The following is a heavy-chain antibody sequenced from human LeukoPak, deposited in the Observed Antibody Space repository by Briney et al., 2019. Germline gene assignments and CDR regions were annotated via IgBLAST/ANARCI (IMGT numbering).Heavy chain of an antibody. D-gene: IGHD6-13*01. V-gene: IGHV3-21*01. Sequence: PGGSLRLSCAASGFTFSSYSMNWVRQAPGKGLEWVSSISSSSSYIYYADSVKGRFTISRDNAKNSLYLQMNSLRAEDTAVYYCARDGQQQLVQGAFDIWGQGTMVTVSS. J-gene: IGHJ3*02. CDR1: GFTFSSYS. CDR3: ARDGQQQLVQGAFDI. CDR2: ISSSSSYI.